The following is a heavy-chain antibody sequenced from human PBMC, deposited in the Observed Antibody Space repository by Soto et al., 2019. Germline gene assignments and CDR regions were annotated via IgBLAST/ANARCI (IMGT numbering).Heavy chain of an antibody. CDR3: ARDGGMHSGGIDY. J-gene: IGHJ4*02. D-gene: IGHD1-26*01. V-gene: IGHV1-69*01. CDR2: INPNFGTA. Sequence: QVQLVQSGAEVKKPGSSVKVSCKASGGTFSSYSINWVRQAPGQGLEWMGEINPNFGTANYAQKFQGRVKITPDETTRTAYMELSSLRPEYTAVYYCARDGGMHSGGIDYWGQRTLVTVSS. CDR1: GGTFSSYS.